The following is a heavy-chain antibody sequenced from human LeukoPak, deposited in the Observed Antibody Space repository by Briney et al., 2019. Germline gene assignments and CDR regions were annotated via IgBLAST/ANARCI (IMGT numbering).Heavy chain of an antibody. CDR3: AKTTYSSYGNFDY. D-gene: IGHD6-6*01. J-gene: IGHJ4*02. CDR2: ISGSGGST. Sequence: GGSLRLSCAASGFAFSSYAMSWVRQAPGKGLEWVSAISGSGGSTYYADSVKGRFTISRDNSKNTLYLQMNSLRAEDTAVYYCAKTTYSSYGNFDYWGQGTLVTVSS. CDR1: GFAFSSYA. V-gene: IGHV3-23*01.